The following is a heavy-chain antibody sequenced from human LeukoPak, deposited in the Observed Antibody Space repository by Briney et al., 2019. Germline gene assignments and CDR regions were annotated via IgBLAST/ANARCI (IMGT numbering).Heavy chain of an antibody. D-gene: IGHD1-14*01. Sequence: GSLRLSCAASGFPFSSYGMHWVRQAPGKGLEWVSYISSSRSIVYYADSVKGRFTISRDNAKNSLYLQMNSLRADDTAVYYCARESGFAFDIWGQGTVVTVSS. V-gene: IGHV3-48*04. CDR3: ARESGFAFDI. CDR1: GFPFSSYG. CDR2: ISSSRSIV. J-gene: IGHJ3*02.